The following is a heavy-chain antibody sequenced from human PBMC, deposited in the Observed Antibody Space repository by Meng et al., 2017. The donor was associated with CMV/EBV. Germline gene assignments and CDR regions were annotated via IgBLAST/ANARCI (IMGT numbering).Heavy chain of an antibody. J-gene: IGHJ6*02. CDR3: ARWDIVTTFRKDYYYYGMDV. CDR2: IYSGGST. D-gene: IGHD5-12*01. V-gene: IGHV3-53*01. Sequence: GESLKISCAASGFIISSNYMTWVRQAPGKGLEWVSLIYSGGSTYYADSVKGRFTISRDNSKNTLFLQMNSLRAEDTAVYYCARWDIVTTFRKDYYYYGMDVWGQGTTVTVSS. CDR1: GFIISSNY.